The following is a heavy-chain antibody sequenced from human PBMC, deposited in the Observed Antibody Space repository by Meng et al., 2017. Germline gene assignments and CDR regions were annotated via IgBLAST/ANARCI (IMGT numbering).Heavy chain of an antibody. CDR3: AREPYGYFTDY. J-gene: IGHJ4*02. CDR2: INTNTGNP. D-gene: IGHD5-18*01. CDR1: GSPFTSYA. Sequence: QVHVVRAGAELKRPGAQVKVTCKASGSPFTSYAMNGVRQATGQGLEWMGWINTNTGNPTYAQGFTGRFVFSLDTSVSTAYLQISSLKAEDTAVYYCAREPYGYFTDYWGQGTLVTVSS. V-gene: IGHV7-4-1*02.